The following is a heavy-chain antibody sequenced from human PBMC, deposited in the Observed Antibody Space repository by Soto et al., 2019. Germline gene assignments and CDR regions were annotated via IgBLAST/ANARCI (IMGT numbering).Heavy chain of an antibody. CDR2: ISGSGVST. CDR3: AGQATYYFDF. Sequence: PVGSLRHSCVASAFTFISYAMSWVRQAPGKGLEWVSGISGSGVSTNFADSVRGRFTISRDNSKNTLYLQMNSLRAEDTAVYYCAGQATYYFDFWGQGTRVTVSS. D-gene: IGHD1-26*01. V-gene: IGHV3-23*01. J-gene: IGHJ4*02. CDR1: AFTFISYA.